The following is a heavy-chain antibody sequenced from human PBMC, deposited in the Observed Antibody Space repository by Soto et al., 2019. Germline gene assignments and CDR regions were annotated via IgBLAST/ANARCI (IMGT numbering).Heavy chain of an antibody. V-gene: IGHV3-21*01. CDR2: ISSRSDI. D-gene: IGHD2-2*02. Sequence: PWWSLRLSCVCSVFTFITYSINWVRQAPGKGLEWVSSISSRSDIYYADSVKGRFTISRDNAKNSVSLQMNSLRAEDTAVYYCAREYTAWPLAYGLDVWGQGTTVTVSS. CDR1: VFTFITYS. J-gene: IGHJ6*02. CDR3: AREYTAWPLAYGLDV.